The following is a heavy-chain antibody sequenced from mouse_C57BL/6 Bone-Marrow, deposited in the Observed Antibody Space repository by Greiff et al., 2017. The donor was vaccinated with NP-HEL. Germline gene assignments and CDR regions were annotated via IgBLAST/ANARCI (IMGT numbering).Heavy chain of an antibody. Sequence: EVQLQQSGPELVKPGASVKISCKASGYTFTDYYMNWVKQSHGKSLEWIGDINPNNGGTSYNQKFKGKATLTVDKSSSTAYMELRSLTSEDSAVYYCARRGYSNRYYYAMDYWGQGTSVTVSS. J-gene: IGHJ4*01. CDR3: ARRGYSNRYYYAMDY. V-gene: IGHV1-26*01. D-gene: IGHD2-5*01. CDR1: GYTFTDYY. CDR2: INPNNGGT.